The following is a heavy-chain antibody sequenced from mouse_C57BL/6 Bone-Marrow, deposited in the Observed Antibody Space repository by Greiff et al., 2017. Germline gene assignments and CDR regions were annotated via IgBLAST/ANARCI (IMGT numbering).Heavy chain of an antibody. CDR1: GYTFTTYP. Sequence: QVQLQQSGAELVKPGASVKMSCKASGYTFTTYPIEWMKQNHGKSLEWIGNFQPYNDDTKYNEKLKGKATLTVEKSSSKVYLELSRLTSDASSVYYCAIYDYDEGYFDYWGQGTTLTVSS. CDR2: FQPYNDDT. CDR3: AIYDYDEGYFDY. J-gene: IGHJ2*01. D-gene: IGHD2-4*01. V-gene: IGHV1-47*01.